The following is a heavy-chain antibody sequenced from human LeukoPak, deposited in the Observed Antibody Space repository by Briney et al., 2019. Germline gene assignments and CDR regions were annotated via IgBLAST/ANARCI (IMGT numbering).Heavy chain of an antibody. CDR1: GFTFSDSA. V-gene: IGHV3-73*01. J-gene: IGHJ5*02. CDR2: IRSKANSYAT. Sequence: PGGSLRLSCAASGFTFSDSAIHWVRQASGKGLEWVGRIRSKANSYATAYAASVKGRFTISRDDSSNTAYLRMNSLKTEDTAVYYCARGPTTVTTRSLQTPLTSWGQGTLVTVSS. D-gene: IGHD4-17*01. CDR3: ARGPTTVTTRSLQTPLTS.